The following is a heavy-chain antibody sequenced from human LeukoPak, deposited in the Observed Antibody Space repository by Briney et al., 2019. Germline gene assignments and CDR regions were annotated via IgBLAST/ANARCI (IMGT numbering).Heavy chain of an antibody. Sequence: GGSLRLSCAASGFTFSSYAMHWVRQAPGKGLEWVAVISYDGSNKYYADSVKGRFTISRDNSKNTLYLQMNSLRAEDTAVYYCARDHHSSGWPFDYWGQGTLVTVSS. V-gene: IGHV3-30*01. J-gene: IGHJ4*02. CDR1: GFTFSSYA. CDR2: ISYDGSNK. CDR3: ARDHHSSGWPFDY. D-gene: IGHD6-19*01.